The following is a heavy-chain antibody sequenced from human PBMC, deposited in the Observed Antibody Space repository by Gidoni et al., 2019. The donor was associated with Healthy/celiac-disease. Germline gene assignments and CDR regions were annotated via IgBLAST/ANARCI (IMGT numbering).Heavy chain of an antibody. CDR3: ARDYEGGSYLDY. CDR1: GVPFSSYS. Sequence: EVQLVESGGGLVKPGGSLRLSCAASGVPFSSYSMNWVRQAPGKGLEWVSSISSSSSYIYYADSVKGRFTISRDNAKNSLYLQMNSLRAEDTAVYYCARDYEGGSYLDYWGQGTLVTVSS. V-gene: IGHV3-21*01. D-gene: IGHD1-26*01. J-gene: IGHJ4*02. CDR2: ISSSSSYI.